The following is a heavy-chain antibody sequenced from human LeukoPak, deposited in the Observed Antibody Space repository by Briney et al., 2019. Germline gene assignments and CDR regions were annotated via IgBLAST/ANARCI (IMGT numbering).Heavy chain of an antibody. D-gene: IGHD3-22*01. CDR2: ISGSGGTA. CDR1: GFTFAKFA. Sequence: PGGSLRLSCAISGFTFAKFAMSWVRQAPGKGLEWVSTISGSGGTAYYADSVKGRFTISRDNSKNTLYLQMNSLRAEDTAVYYCAKKGYYDGSGYYMYYFDHWGQGTLVTVSS. CDR3: AKKGYYDGSGYYMYYFDH. J-gene: IGHJ4*02. V-gene: IGHV3-23*01.